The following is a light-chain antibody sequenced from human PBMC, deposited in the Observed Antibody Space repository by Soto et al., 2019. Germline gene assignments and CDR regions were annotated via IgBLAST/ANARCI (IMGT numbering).Light chain of an antibody. J-gene: IGLJ3*02. CDR3: SSYTSSSTRV. Sequence: QSALTQPASVSGSPGQSITISCTGTSSDVGGYNYVSWYQQHPGKAPKLLIYEVSNRPSGVSNRFSGSKSRNTASLTISGLQAEDEADYYCSSYTSSSTRVFGGGTQLTVL. V-gene: IGLV2-14*01. CDR1: SSDVGGYNY. CDR2: EVS.